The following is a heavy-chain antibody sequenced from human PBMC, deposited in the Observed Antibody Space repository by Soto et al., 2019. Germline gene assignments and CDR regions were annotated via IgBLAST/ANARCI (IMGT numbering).Heavy chain of an antibody. CDR2: INPAPGST. CDR3: ARGGCAGYSREGGFDH. D-gene: IGHD3-22*01. V-gene: IGHV1-46*03. J-gene: IGHJ4*02. CDR1: GFTFTNYY. Sequence: QVQLVQSGAEVKKSGAAVKISCKTSGFTFTNYYLHWVRQAPGQGLEWMGLINPAPGSTNYAEKFQGIGTMIREMSSNTVYMQLGRLTSEDTSIYYCARGGCAGYSREGGFDHWGQGTHITVSS.